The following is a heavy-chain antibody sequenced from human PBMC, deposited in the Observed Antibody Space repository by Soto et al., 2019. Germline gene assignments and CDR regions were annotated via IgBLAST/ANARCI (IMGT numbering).Heavy chain of an antibody. CDR1: GGSISSSNW. J-gene: IGHJ2*01. CDR3: ARTSRGYSYGFGWYFDL. CDR2: IYHSGST. Sequence: QVQLQESGPGLVKPSGTLSLTCAVSGGSISSSNWWSWVRQPPGKGLEWIGEIYHSGSTNYNPSRKSRFTISVDKSKNQFSLKLSSVTAADTDVYYCARTSRGYSYGFGWYFDLWGRGTLVTVSS. V-gene: IGHV4-4*02. D-gene: IGHD5-18*01.